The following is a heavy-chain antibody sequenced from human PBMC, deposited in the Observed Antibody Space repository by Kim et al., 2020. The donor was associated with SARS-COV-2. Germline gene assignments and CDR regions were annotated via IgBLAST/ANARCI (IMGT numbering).Heavy chain of an antibody. CDR1: GYTFTSYA. J-gene: IGHJ6*02. CDR2: INTNTGNP. V-gene: IGHV7-4-1*02. Sequence: ASVKVSCKASGYTFTSYAMNWVRQAPGQGLEWMGWINTNTGNPTYAQGFTGRFVFSLDTSVSTAYLQISSLKAEDTAVYYCARDSIRDYGDYVIAYYYYGMDVWGQGTTVTVSS. D-gene: IGHD4-17*01. CDR3: ARDSIRDYGDYVIAYYYYGMDV.